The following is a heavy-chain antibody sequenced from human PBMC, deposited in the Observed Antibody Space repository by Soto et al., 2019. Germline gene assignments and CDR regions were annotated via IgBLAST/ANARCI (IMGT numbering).Heavy chain of an antibody. Sequence: EVQLVESGGGLVKPGGSLRLSCAASGFTFTRYSMNWVRQAPGKGLEWVSSISSTTNYIYYGDSMKGRFNISRDNGKNSLYLKMNSLRAEDTAVYYCARESEDLTSNFDYWGQGTLVTVSS. J-gene: IGHJ4*02. V-gene: IGHV3-21*06. CDR2: ISSTTNYI. CDR3: ARESEDLTSNFDY. CDR1: GFTFTRYS.